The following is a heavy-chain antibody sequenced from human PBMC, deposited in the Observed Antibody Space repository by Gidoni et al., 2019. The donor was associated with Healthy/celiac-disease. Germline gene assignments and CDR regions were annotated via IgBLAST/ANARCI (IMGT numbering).Heavy chain of an antibody. J-gene: IGHJ4*02. CDR2: ISWNSGSI. Sequence: EVQLVESGGGLVQPGRSLRLSCAASGFTFDDYAMHWVRQAPGKGLEWVSGISWNSGSIGYADSVKGRFTISRDNAKNSLYLQMNSLRAEDTALYYCAKVVGSGWYGVNYWGQGTLVTVSS. D-gene: IGHD6-19*01. CDR1: GFTFDDYA. CDR3: AKVVGSGWYGVNY. V-gene: IGHV3-9*01.